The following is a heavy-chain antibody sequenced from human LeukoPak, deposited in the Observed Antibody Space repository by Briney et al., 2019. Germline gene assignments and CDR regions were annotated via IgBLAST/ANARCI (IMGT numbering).Heavy chain of an antibody. Sequence: GGSXRLXCAASGFTVSSNYMSWVRQAPGKGLEWVSVVYSGGSTYYADSVKGRFTTSRDNSKNPLYLQMNSLRAEDTAVYYCARDRTVTTSAYYYGMDVWGQGTTVTVSS. V-gene: IGHV3-53*01. D-gene: IGHD4-17*01. CDR3: ARDRTVTTSAYYYGMDV. CDR1: GFTVSSNY. J-gene: IGHJ6*02. CDR2: VYSGGST.